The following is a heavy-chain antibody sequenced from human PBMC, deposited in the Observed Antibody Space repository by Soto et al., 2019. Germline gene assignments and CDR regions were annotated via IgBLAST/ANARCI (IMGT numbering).Heavy chain of an antibody. J-gene: IGHJ4*02. CDR3: ARRVGTWPFHFDY. CDR2: IYPGDSET. V-gene: IGHV5-51*01. Sequence: PGESLKISCQGSGYSFTDYRITWVRQMPGKGLEWMGIIYPGDSETRYSPSFEGRVTISVDTSINTAYVQWSSLQASDTAIYYCARRVGTWPFHFDYWGQGTLVTVSS. CDR1: GYSFTDYR.